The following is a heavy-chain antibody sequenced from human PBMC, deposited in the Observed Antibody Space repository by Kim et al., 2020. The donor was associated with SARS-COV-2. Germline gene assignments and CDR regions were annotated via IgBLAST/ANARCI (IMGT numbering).Heavy chain of an antibody. J-gene: IGHJ4*02. CDR2: ISSSGSTI. Sequence: GGSLRLSCAASGFTFSDYYMSWIRQAPGKGLEWVSYISSSGSTIYYADSVKGRFTISRDNAKNSLYLQMNSLRAEDTAVYYCASLGYCSSTSCPSHDYWGQGTLVTVSS. CDR1: GFTFSDYY. V-gene: IGHV3-11*01. CDR3: ASLGYCSSTSCPSHDY. D-gene: IGHD2-2*01.